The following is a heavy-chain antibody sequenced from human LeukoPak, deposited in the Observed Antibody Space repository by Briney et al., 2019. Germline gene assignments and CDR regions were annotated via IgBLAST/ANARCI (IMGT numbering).Heavy chain of an antibody. Sequence: SETLSLTCTVSGGSISSGGYYWSWIRQHPGKGLEWIGYIYYSGSTYYNPSLKSRVTISVDTSKNQFSLKLSSVTAADTAVYYCARDSYSGYYSGFDYWGQGTLVTVSS. D-gene: IGHD5-12*01. CDR3: ARDSYSGYYSGFDY. V-gene: IGHV4-31*03. CDR2: IYYSGST. J-gene: IGHJ4*02. CDR1: GGSISSGGYY.